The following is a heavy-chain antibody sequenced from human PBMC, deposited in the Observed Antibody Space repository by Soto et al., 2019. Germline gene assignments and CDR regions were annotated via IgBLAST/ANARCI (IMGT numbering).Heavy chain of an antibody. D-gene: IGHD2-21*02. J-gene: IGHJ1*01. Sequence: QLQLQESGPGLVKPLETLSLTCTVSGGSTSSSSYYWGWIRQPPGKGLEWIGSMYYSGSTYYNPSLKSRVTISVDASKDQFSLRLSSVTAADTAIYYCVDIVVVAASHSRRYFQHWGQGTLVTVSS. CDR3: VDIVVVAASHSRRYFQH. CDR1: GGSTSSSSYY. V-gene: IGHV4-39*01. CDR2: MYYSGST.